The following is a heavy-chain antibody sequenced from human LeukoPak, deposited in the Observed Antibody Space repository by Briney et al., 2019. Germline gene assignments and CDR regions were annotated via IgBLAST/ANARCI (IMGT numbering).Heavy chain of an antibody. V-gene: IGHV3-21*01. J-gene: IGHJ4*02. CDR3: ARGKWGYYYDSSGYYYGFDY. D-gene: IGHD3-22*01. Sequence: GGSLRLSCAASGFTFSSYSMNWVRQAPGKGLQWVSSISSSSSYIYYADSVKGRFTISRDNAKNSLYLQMNSLRAEDTAVYYCARGKWGYYYDSSGYYYGFDYWGQGTLVTVSS. CDR1: GFTFSSYS. CDR2: ISSSSSYI.